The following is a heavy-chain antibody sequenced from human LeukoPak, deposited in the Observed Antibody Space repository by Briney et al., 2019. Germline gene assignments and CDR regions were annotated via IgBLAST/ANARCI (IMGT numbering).Heavy chain of an antibody. CDR3: ARVRRNYYDSSGYYYANWFDP. Sequence: SETLSLTCAVYGGSFSGYYWSWIRQPPGQGLEWMGEINHSGSTNYNPSLKSRVTISADTSKTQFSLKLSSVTAADTAVYYCARVRRNYYDSSGYYYANWFDPGGQGTLVTVSS. J-gene: IGHJ5*02. CDR1: GGSFSGYY. CDR2: INHSGST. V-gene: IGHV4-34*01. D-gene: IGHD3-22*01.